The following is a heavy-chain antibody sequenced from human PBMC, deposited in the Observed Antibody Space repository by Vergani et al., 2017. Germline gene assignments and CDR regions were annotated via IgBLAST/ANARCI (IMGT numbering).Heavy chain of an antibody. CDR3: ARERFGVVMAYYYGMDV. J-gene: IGHJ6*02. CDR1: GFTFSSYS. CDR2: ISSSSSTI. Sequence: EVQLVESGGGLVQPGGSLRLSCAASGFTFSSYSMNWVRQAPGKGLEWVSYISSSSSTIYYADSVKGRFTISRDNAKNSLYLQMNSLRAEDTAVYYCARERFGVVMAYYYGMDVWGQGTTVTVSS. V-gene: IGHV3-48*01. D-gene: IGHD3-3*01.